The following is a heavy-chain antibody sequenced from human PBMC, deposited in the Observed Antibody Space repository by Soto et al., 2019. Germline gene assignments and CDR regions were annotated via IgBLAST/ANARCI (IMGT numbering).Heavy chain of an antibody. CDR2: ISGSGGST. CDR3: APAGGGLFGQYDY. V-gene: IGHV3-23*01. Sequence: GGSLRLSCAASGFTFSSYAMSWVRQAPGKGLEWVSAISGSGGSTYYADSVKGRFTISRDNSKNTLYLQMNSLRAEDTAVYYCAPAGGGLFGQYDYWGQGTLVTVSS. CDR1: GFTFSSYA. D-gene: IGHD3-3*01. J-gene: IGHJ4*02.